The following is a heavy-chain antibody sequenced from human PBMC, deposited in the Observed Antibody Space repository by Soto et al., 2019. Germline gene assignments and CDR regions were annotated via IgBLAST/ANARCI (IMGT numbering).Heavy chain of an antibody. CDR2: FDPEDGET. CDR1: GYTLTELS. J-gene: IGHJ3*02. CDR3: ATECLRGGGSCRDAFDI. V-gene: IGHV1-24*01. Sequence: GASVKVSCKVSGYTLTELSMHWVRQAPGKGLEWMGGFDPEDGETIYAQKFQGRVTMTEDTSTDTAYMELSSLRSEDTAVYYCATECLRGGGSCRDAFDIWGQGTMVTVSS. D-gene: IGHD2-15*01.